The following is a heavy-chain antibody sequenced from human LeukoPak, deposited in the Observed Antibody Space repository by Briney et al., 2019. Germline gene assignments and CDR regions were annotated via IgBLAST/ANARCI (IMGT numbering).Heavy chain of an antibody. D-gene: IGHD3-10*01. J-gene: IGHJ6*02. CDR2: TSYDGSNK. V-gene: IGHV3-30*04. Sequence: GGSLRLSCAASGFTFSSFAMHWGRQAPGKGVEWVAVTSYDGSNKYYADSVKAGFTIYRENSKNTVYMKMNRVRPEDTAVYYCARDPLSITMVRGLYYYGMDVWGQGTTVTVSS. CDR3: ARDPLSITMVRGLYYYGMDV. CDR1: GFTFSSFA.